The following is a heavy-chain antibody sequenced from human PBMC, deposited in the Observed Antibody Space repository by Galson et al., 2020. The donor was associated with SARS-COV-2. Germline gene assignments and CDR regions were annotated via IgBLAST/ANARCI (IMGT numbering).Heavy chain of an antibody. CDR1: GGSISSSNW. CDR3: VRERMATEGSITSGISFDP. J-gene: IGHJ5*02. V-gene: IGHV4-4*02. CDR2: IYHSGST. Sequence: SETLSLTCAVSGGSISSSNWWSWVRQPPGKGLEWMGEIYHSGSTNYNPSFKSRVTISVDKSKNQSSLKLSSVTAADTAVYYCVRERMATEGSITSGISFDPWGQGTLVTVSS. D-gene: IGHD5-12*01.